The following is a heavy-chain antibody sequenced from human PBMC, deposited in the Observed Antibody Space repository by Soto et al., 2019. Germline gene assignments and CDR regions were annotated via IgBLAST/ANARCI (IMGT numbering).Heavy chain of an antibody. Sequence: QVQLQESGPGLVKPSGTLSLTCAVSGGSISSSNWWSWVRQPPGKGLEWIGEIYHSGSTNYNPSLKSRVTISVDKSRNQFSLTLSSVTAADTAVYYGARVRYGDYDTNWFDPWGQGTLVTVSS. CDR3: ARVRYGDYDTNWFDP. CDR1: GGSISSSNW. CDR2: IYHSGST. D-gene: IGHD4-17*01. J-gene: IGHJ5*02. V-gene: IGHV4-4*02.